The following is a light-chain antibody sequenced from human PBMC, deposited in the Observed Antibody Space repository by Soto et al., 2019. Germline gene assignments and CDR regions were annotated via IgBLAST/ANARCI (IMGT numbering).Light chain of an antibody. CDR1: SSDVGGFNY. V-gene: IGLV2-14*03. J-gene: IGLJ1*01. Sequence: QSVLTQPASVSGSPGQSITISCTGTSSDVGGFNYVSWYQQHPGQAPKLMIYDVTNRPSGVSYRFSGSKSGNTASLTISGRQAEDEADEYCNSYTSSSTYVFGTGTKLTVL. CDR2: DVT. CDR3: NSYTSSSTYV.